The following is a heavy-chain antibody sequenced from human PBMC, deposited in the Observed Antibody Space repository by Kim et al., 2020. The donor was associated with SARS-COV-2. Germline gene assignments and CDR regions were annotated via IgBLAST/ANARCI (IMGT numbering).Heavy chain of an antibody. CDR3: AGDGGQLGAEFDY. J-gene: IGHJ4*02. Sequence: TESVEGRFTISRDNAKSSLYLQMNSLRDGDTAVYYCAGDGGQLGAEFDYWGQRTLVTVSS. V-gene: IGHV3-48*02. D-gene: IGHD6-6*01.